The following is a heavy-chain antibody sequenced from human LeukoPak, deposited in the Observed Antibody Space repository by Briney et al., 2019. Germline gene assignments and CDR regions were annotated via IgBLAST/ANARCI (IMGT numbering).Heavy chain of an antibody. V-gene: IGHV3-43*01. D-gene: IGHD4-17*01. Sequence: GGSLRLSCAASGFTFDDYTMHWVRQAPGKGLEGVSLISWDGGSTYYADSVKGRFTISRDNSKNSLYLQMNSLRTEDTALYYCAKDKAGDYWSYMDVWGKGTTVTVSS. CDR2: ISWDGGST. CDR3: AKDKAGDYWSYMDV. J-gene: IGHJ6*03. CDR1: GFTFDDYT.